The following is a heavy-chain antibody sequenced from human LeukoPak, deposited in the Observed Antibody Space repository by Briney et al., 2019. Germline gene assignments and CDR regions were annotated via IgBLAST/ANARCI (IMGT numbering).Heavy chain of an antibody. D-gene: IGHD6-13*01. J-gene: IGHJ4*02. V-gene: IGHV3-21*01. Sequence: PGGSLRLPCAASGFTFSTYSMNWVRQAPGKGLEWVSSISPPSGDIYYADSVKGRFTISRDNAKNSLYLQMNSLRAEDTAVYYCARSLISSWHYFDYWGQGTLVTVSS. CDR1: GFTFSTYS. CDR3: ARSLISSWHYFDY. CDR2: ISPPSGDI.